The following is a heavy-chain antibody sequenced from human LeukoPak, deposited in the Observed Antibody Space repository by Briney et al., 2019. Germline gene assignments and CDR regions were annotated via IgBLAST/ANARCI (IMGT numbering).Heavy chain of an antibody. CDR1: GFTFSSYS. V-gene: IGHV3-21*01. Sequence: GGSLRLSCAASGFTFSSYSMNWVRQAPGKGLEWVSSIGSSSNSIYYTDSVKGRFTISRDNAKNSLYLQMNSLRAEDPAVYYCARELPTEAFDYWGQGTLVTVSS. CDR3: ARELPTEAFDY. CDR2: IGSSSNSI. J-gene: IGHJ4*02. D-gene: IGHD1-26*01.